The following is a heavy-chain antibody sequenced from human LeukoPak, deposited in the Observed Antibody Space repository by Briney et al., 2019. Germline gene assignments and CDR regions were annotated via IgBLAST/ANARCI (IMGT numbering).Heavy chain of an antibody. CDR2: IYPGDSDT. J-gene: IGHJ3*02. Sequence: GESLKISCKGSGYSFTSYWIGWVRQMPGKGLEWMGIIYPGDSDTRYSPSFQGQVTISADKSISTAYLQWSSLKASDTAMYYCARPADIVVVPAAIAPDAFDIWGQGTMVTVSS. V-gene: IGHV5-51*01. CDR3: ARPADIVVVPAAIAPDAFDI. CDR1: GYSFTSYW. D-gene: IGHD2-2*01.